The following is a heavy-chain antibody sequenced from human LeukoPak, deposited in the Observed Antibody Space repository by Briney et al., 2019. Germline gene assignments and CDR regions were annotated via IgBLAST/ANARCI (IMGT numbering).Heavy chain of an antibody. CDR3: ARARLGIAVAGGHNWFDP. V-gene: IGHV3-30*04. CDR2: IPYDGSNK. D-gene: IGHD6-19*01. Sequence: GRSLRLSCAASGFTFSSYAMHWVRQAPGKGLEWVAVIPYDGSNKYYADSVKGRFTISRDNSKNTLYLQMNSLRAEDTAVYYCARARLGIAVAGGHNWFDPWGQGTLVTVSS. CDR1: GFTFSSYA. J-gene: IGHJ5*02.